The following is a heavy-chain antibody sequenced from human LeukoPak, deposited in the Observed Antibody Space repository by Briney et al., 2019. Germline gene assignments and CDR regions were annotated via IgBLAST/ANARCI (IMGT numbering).Heavy chain of an antibody. Sequence: GGSLRLSCAASGFTFSSYAMSWGRQAPGKGLGWVSAISGSGGSTYYADSVKGRFTISRDNSKNTLYLQMNSLRAEDTAVYYCAKDLQYYYDSSGYLLLDGMDVWGQGTTVTVSS. CDR1: GFTFSSYA. CDR3: AKDLQYYYDSSGYLLLDGMDV. J-gene: IGHJ6*02. CDR2: ISGSGGST. D-gene: IGHD3-22*01. V-gene: IGHV3-23*01.